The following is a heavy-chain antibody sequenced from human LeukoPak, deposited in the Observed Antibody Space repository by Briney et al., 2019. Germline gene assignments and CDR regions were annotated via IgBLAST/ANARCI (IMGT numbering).Heavy chain of an antibody. J-gene: IGHJ6*02. D-gene: IGHD6-13*01. V-gene: IGHV3-30*18. CDR2: ISYDGSNK. CDR1: GFTFSSYG. CDR3: AKDSGSTWYYYYYGMDV. Sequence: GGSLRLSCAASGFTFSSYGMHWVRQAPGKGLEWVAVISYDGSNKYYADSVKGRFTISRDNSKNTLYLQMNSLRAEDTAVYYCAKDSGSTWYYYYYGMDVWGQGTTVTVSS.